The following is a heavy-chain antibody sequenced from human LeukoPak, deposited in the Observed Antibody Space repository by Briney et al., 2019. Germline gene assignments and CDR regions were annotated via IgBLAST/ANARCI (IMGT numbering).Heavy chain of an antibody. V-gene: IGHV1-8*01. CDR2: MNPNSGNT. CDR1: GYTFTSYD. CDR3: ARGSGYSYGYDAFDI. D-gene: IGHD5-18*01. Sequence: ASVKVSCKASGYTFTSYDINWVRQATGQGLEWMGWMNPNSGNTGYAQKFQGRVTMTRNTSISTAYTELSSLRSEDTAVYYCARGSGYSYGYDAFDIWGQGTMVTVSS. J-gene: IGHJ3*02.